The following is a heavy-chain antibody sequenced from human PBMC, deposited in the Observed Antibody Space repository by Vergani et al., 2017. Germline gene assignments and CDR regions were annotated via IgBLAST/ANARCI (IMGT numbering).Heavy chain of an antibody. CDR3: ATSGYCSSTSCYNYFDY. CDR2: IIPIFGTA. CDR1: GGTFSSYA. Sequence: QLVQSGPEVQKPGSSVKVSCKASGGTFSSYAISWVRQAPGQGLEWMGGIIPIFGTANYAQKFQGRVTITADNSTSTAYMELSSLRSEGTAVYYCATSGYCSSTSCYNYFDYWGQGTLVTVSS. V-gene: IGHV1-69*06. J-gene: IGHJ4*02. D-gene: IGHD2-2*02.